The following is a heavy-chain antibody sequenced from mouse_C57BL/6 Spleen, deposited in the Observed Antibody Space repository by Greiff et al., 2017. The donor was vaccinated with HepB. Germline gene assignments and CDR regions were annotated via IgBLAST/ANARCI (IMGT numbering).Heavy chain of an antibody. D-gene: IGHD2-3*01. V-gene: IGHV5-9*01. J-gene: IGHJ2*01. CDR3: ARQIDGYFYFDY. CDR2: ISGGGGNT. Sequence: EVKLVESGGGLVKPGGSLKLSCAASGFTFSSYTMSWVRQTPEKRLEWVATISGGGGNTYYPDSVKGRFTISRDNAKNALYLQMSSLRSEDTALYYCARQIDGYFYFDYWGQGTTLTVSS. CDR1: GFTFSSYT.